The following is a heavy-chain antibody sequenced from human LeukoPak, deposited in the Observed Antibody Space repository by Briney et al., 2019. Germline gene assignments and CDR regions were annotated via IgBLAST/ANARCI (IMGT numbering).Heavy chain of an antibody. CDR1: GYSFTSYW. Sequence: GESLKISCKGSGYSFTSYWIGWVRQMPGKGLEWMGIIYPGDSDTRYSPSFQGQVTISADKSISTAYLQWGSLKASDTAMYYCARHSGGGMIVVWGVGFPDYWGQGTLVTVSS. J-gene: IGHJ4*02. CDR3: ARHSGGGMIVVWGVGFPDY. D-gene: IGHD3-22*01. CDR2: IYPGDSDT. V-gene: IGHV5-51*01.